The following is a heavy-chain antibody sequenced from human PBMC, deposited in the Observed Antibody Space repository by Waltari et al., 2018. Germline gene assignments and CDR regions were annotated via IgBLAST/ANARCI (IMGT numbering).Heavy chain of an antibody. CDR1: GFTFSYYP. D-gene: IGHD3-22*01. CDR3: ARDRRPTLILGSGAFDI. CDR2: ITSDGTHT. V-gene: IGHV3-21*01. Sequence: EVQLVESGGGLVRPGGSLRLSCAASGFTFSYYPMNWVRQAPGKGPEWISFITSDGTHTTYADSVRGRFTISRDNAKNSLFLQINSLRADDTAVYYCARDRRPTLILGSGAFDIWGQGIKVNVSS. J-gene: IGHJ3*02.